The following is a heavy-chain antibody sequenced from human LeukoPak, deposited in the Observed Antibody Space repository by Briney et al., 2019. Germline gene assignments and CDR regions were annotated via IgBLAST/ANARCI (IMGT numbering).Heavy chain of an antibody. CDR1: GDPISGYY. J-gene: IGHJ5*02. V-gene: IGHV4-59*08. Sequence: SETLSLTCTVSGDPISGYYWSWIQQSPGRGLEWIGYLFYSGDTKLNPSLKSRVTMSLDTSKNQFYLNLTSVTAADTAVYYCAKQPGGNQLNFDPWGQGTLVTVSS. CDR3: AKQPGGNQLNFDP. D-gene: IGHD3-16*01. CDR2: LFYSGDT.